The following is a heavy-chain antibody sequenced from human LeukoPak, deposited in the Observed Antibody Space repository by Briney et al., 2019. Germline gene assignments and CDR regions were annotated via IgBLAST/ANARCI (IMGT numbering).Heavy chain of an antibody. D-gene: IGHD2-15*01. CDR2: IKQDGSEK. CDR1: GFTFSNSW. V-gene: IGHV3-7*01. CDR3: ARDYPAALFDY. Sequence: GGSLRLSCAGSGFTFSNSWMSWVRQAPGKGLEWVANIKQDGSEKYYVDSVKGRFTISRDNAKNSLYLQMNSLRAEDTAVYYCARDYPAALFDYWGQGTLVTVSS. J-gene: IGHJ4*02.